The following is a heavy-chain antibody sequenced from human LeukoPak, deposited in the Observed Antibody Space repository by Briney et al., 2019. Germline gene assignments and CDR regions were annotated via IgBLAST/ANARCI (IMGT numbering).Heavy chain of an antibody. CDR3: AKSRDDGTGYYYDY. V-gene: IGHV3-9*01. CDR1: GFIFYDYA. CDR2: ISRNSYNI. Sequence: PGGSLRLSCEASGFIFYDYAMHWVRQAPGKGLEWVAGISRNSYNIAYGDSVKGRFTISRDNAKKSLSLQMNSLGTEDTAFYYCAKSRDDGTGYYYDYWGQGVLVTVAS. D-gene: IGHD3-9*01. J-gene: IGHJ4*02.